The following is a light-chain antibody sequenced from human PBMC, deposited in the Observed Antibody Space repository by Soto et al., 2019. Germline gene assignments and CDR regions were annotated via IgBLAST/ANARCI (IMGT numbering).Light chain of an antibody. CDR1: SGSIASNY. Sequence: NFMLTQPHSVSESPGKTVTISCTRSSGSIASNYVQWYQQRPGSAPTTVIYEDNQRPSGVPDQFSGSIDSSSNSASLTISGLKTEDEADYSCQSYDSSNQVFGGGTKVTVL. J-gene: IGLJ3*02. V-gene: IGLV6-57*03. CDR3: QSYDSSNQV. CDR2: EDN.